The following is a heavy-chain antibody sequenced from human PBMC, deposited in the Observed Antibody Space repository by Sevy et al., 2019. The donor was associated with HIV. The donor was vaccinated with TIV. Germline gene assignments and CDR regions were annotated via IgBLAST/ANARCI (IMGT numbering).Heavy chain of an antibody. CDR2: ISDSSATI. Sequence: GGSLRLSCVASGFTYSMNWVRQAPGKGLEWVSYISDSSATIHYADSVKGRFTISRDNAKNSRYLQMKTLRAEDTAVYYCASQRGGYERLYYFDSWGQGTLVTVSS. CDR1: GFTYS. V-gene: IGHV3-48*01. J-gene: IGHJ4*02. D-gene: IGHD5-12*01. CDR3: ASQRGGYERLYYFDS.